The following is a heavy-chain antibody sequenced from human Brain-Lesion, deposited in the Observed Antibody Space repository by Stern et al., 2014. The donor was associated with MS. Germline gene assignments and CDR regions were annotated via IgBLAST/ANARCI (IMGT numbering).Heavy chain of an antibody. V-gene: IGHV4-31*03. CDR3: ARGARYSDSSGYYFYFDY. Sequence: QVQLVQSGPGLVKPSQTLPLTCTVSGGSINSGGYYWSWIRQYPVKGLEWIGYIYYTGSAYYDPSLKSRLSMSIDTSKNQFSLNLNSVTAADTAVYYCARGARYSDSSGYYFYFDYWGQGTLVTVSS. D-gene: IGHD3-22*01. CDR1: GGSINSGGYY. J-gene: IGHJ4*02. CDR2: IYYTGSA.